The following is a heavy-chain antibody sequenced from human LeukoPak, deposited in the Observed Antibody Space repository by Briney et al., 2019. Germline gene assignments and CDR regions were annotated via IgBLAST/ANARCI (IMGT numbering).Heavy chain of an antibody. J-gene: IGHJ4*02. V-gene: IGHV1-18*01. CDR3: ARGPWFSYGDYENYFDY. CDR1: GHTFTSYG. Sequence: GASVKVSCKASGHTFTSYGIRWVRQAPGQGLEWMGWISAYNGNRNYGQKLQGRVTMTTDTSKRTAYMEMRSLRSDDTAVYYCARGPWFSYGDYENYFDYWGQGTLVTVSS. D-gene: IGHD4-17*01. CDR2: ISAYNGNR.